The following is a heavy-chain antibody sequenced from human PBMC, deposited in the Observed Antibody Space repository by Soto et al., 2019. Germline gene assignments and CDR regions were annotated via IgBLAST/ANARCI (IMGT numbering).Heavy chain of an antibody. Sequence: SETLSLTCTVSGGSISSSSYYWGWIRQPPGKGLEWIGSIYYSGSTYYNPSLKSRVTISVDTSKNQFSLKLSSVTAADTAVYYCARHIYDFWSGSTLYFDDWAQGTLVTVSS. V-gene: IGHV4-39*01. CDR1: GGSISSSSYY. CDR2: IYYSGST. CDR3: ARHIYDFWSGSTLYFDD. J-gene: IGHJ4*02. D-gene: IGHD3-3*01.